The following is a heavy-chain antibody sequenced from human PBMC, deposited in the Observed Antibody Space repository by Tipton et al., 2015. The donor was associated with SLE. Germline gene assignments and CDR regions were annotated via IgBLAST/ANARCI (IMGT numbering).Heavy chain of an antibody. CDR2: ISIGGST. Sequence: GSLRLSCFASGFTLSSYAMSWVRQVPEKGLEWVSVISIGGSTSHADAVNGRFTISRDSSKNTLYLQMNSLRAEDTAVYYCAMGRGWFREFDYWGQGTLVTVSS. V-gene: IGHV3-23*03. CDR3: AMGRGWFREFDY. D-gene: IGHD3-10*01. CDR1: GFTLSSYA. J-gene: IGHJ4*02.